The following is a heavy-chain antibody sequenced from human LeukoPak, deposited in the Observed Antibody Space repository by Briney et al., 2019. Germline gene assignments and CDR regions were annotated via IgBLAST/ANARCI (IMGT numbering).Heavy chain of an antibody. D-gene: IGHD3-10*01. J-gene: IGHJ5*02. Sequence: NPSETLSLTCAVYGGSFSGYYWSGIRQPPGKGLEWIGEINHSGSTNYNPSLKSRVTISVDTSKNQFSLKLSSVTAADTAVYYCARDTKYYYGSGRPKNWFDPWGQGTLVTVSS. V-gene: IGHV4-34*01. CDR2: INHSGST. CDR3: ARDTKYYYGSGRPKNWFDP. CDR1: GGSFSGYY.